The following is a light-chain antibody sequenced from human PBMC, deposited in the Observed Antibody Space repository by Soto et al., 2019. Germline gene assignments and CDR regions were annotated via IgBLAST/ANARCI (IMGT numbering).Light chain of an antibody. J-gene: IGKJ2*01. V-gene: IGKV2-30*02. Sequence: DVVMTQSPLSLPVTFGQPSSISCRSSQSLVHSDGNTYLNWFHQRPGQSPRRLIYKISNRDSGVADRFSGSGSGTDFKLKISRVEAEYVVGVYFCLQDTYLQYTFGQGTKLDI. CDR2: KIS. CDR3: LQDTYLQYT. CDR1: QSLVHSDGNTY.